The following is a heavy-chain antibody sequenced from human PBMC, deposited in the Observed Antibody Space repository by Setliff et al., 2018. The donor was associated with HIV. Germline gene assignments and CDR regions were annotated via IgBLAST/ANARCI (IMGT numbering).Heavy chain of an antibody. J-gene: IGHJ4*02. CDR2: ISATGTI. CDR3: ARLWSYDYVWGSYRPVDY. V-gene: IGHV3-48*01. D-gene: IGHD3-16*02. CDR1: GFTFSSYS. Sequence: GESLTLSCAASGFTFSSYSMNWVRRTPGKGLEWISYISATGTIKYADSVKGRFTISRDNAKNTLYLQMNSLRAEDTGVYYCARLWSYDYVWGSYRPVDYWGRGTLFTSPQ.